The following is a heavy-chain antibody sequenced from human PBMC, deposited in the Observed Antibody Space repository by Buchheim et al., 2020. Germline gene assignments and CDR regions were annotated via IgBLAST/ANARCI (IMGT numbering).Heavy chain of an antibody. V-gene: IGHV3-48*03. D-gene: IGHD5-18*01. CDR3: ARVGSMGYSYGIYYYYGMDV. Sequence: EVQLVESGGGLVQPGGSLRLSCAASGFTFSSYEMNWVRQAPGKGLEWVSYISSSGSTIYYADSVKGRFTISRDNAKKSLYLQMNSLRAEDTAVYYCARVGSMGYSYGIYYYYGMDVWGQGTT. CDR2: ISSSGSTI. J-gene: IGHJ6*02. CDR1: GFTFSSYE.